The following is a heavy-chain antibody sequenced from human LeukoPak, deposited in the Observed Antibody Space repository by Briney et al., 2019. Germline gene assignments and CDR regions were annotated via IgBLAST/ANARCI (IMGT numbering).Heavy chain of an antibody. CDR3: AKHDYGDFTPSPFPI. J-gene: IGHJ4*02. V-gene: IGHV3-66*04. CDR1: GFTVSSNY. D-gene: IGHD4-17*01. Sequence: GGSLRLSCAASGFTVSSNYMSWVRQAPGKGLEWVSVIYSGGSTYHADSVKGRFTISRDNSKNTLSLQMKRLRTEDTAVYYCAKHDYGDFTPSPFPIWGQGTLVTVSS. CDR2: IYSGGST.